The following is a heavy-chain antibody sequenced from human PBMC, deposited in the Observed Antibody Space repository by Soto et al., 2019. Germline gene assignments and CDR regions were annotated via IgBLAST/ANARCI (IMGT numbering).Heavy chain of an antibody. Sequence: PGGSLRLSCAASGFTFSSYDMHWVRQATGKGLEWVSAIGTAGDTYYPGSVKGRFTISRENAKNSLYLQMNSLRAEDTAVYYCERAEDSSSIWYYKGRAVGAQGTTVTVSS. CDR1: GFTFSSYD. V-gene: IGHV3-13*01. CDR3: ERAEDSSSIWYYKGRAV. J-gene: IGHJ6*02. D-gene: IGHD6-6*01. CDR2: IGTAGDT.